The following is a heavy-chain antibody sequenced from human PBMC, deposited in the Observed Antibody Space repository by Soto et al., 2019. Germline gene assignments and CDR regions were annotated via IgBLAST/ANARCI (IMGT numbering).Heavy chain of an antibody. J-gene: IGHJ4*02. D-gene: IGHD2-2*01. CDR2: IIPVSGAA. CDR1: GGTFGSYA. V-gene: IGHV1-69*01. Sequence: QVQLVQSGAEVKKPGPSVKVSCKASGGTFGSYAFSWVRQAPGQGLEWMGGIIPVSGAAHYAQKSQGRVTITADESTSTAYMELSSLSSQDTAVYYCATALGCRSTSCTLDYWGQGTRVIVSS. CDR3: ATALGCRSTSCTLDY.